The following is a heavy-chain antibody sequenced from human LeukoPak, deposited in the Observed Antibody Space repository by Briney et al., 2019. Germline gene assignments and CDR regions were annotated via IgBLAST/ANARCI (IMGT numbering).Heavy chain of an antibody. V-gene: IGHV1-2*02. CDR1: GYTFTGYY. J-gene: IGHJ2*01. CDR3: ARGRTHTGAPERWYFDL. D-gene: IGHD7-27*01. CDR2: INPNSGGT. Sequence: ASVKVSCKPSGYTFTGYYLHWVRQAPGQGLEWMGWINPNSGGTDYAQNFQGRVTMTRDTSITTAYIELTSLRSDDTAVYHCARGRTHTGAPERWYFDLWGRGTLVTVSS.